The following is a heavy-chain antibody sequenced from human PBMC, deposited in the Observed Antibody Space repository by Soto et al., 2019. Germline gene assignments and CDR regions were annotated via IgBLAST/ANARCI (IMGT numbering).Heavy chain of an antibody. CDR2: IDYNGVT. CDR1: GGSIYRSSYY. Sequence: LSLTCTVSGGSIYRSSYYWGWIRQPPGRGLEWIGNIDYNGVTYSNPSLKSRVTISRDTSKNQFSLKLTSVTAADTALYYCGKVLVGATGHTDSDSWGPGTLVTVSS. J-gene: IGHJ4*02. V-gene: IGHV4-39*01. D-gene: IGHD2-15*01. CDR3: GKVLVGATGHTDSDS.